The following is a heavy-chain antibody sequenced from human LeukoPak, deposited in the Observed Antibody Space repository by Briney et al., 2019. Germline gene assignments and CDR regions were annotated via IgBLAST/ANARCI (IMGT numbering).Heavy chain of an antibody. CDR2: INPYSGGT. CDR1: GFSFTSFA. D-gene: IGHD6-19*01. V-gene: IGHV1-2*02. J-gene: IGHJ4*02. CDR3: ARSAGVRTIAVAGTCFDY. Sequence: SMKVSCKASGFSFTSFAIQWVRQAPGQGLEWMGWINPYSGGTSYAQKFQGRVTMTRDTSISTAYMELSSLRSDDTAVFYCARSAGVRTIAVAGTCFDYWGQGTLVTVSS.